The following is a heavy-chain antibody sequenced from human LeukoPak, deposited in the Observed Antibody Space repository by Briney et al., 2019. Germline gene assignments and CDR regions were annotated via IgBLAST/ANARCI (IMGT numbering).Heavy chain of an antibody. Sequence: GGSLRLSCAASGFTFSSYWTNWARQAPGKGLEWVASINHNGNVNYYVDSVKGRFTISRDNAKNSLYLQMSNLRAEDTAVFYCARDQYDTWSRRGNFDSWGQGTLVIVSS. CDR1: GFTFSSYW. D-gene: IGHD3-3*01. CDR2: INHNGNVN. CDR3: ARDQYDTWSRRGNFDS. J-gene: IGHJ4*02. V-gene: IGHV3-7*03.